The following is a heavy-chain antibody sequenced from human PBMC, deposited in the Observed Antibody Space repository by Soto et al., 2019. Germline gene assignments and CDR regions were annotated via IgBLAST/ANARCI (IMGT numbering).Heavy chain of an antibody. D-gene: IGHD1-26*01. J-gene: IGHJ4*02. V-gene: IGHV1-69*06. CDR3: ARGWETVGTTTPFAY. CDR2: IIPIFGTA. Sequence: RASVKVSCKASGGTFSSHAISWVRQAPGQGLEWMGGIIPIFGTANYVQKFQGRVTISVDKSTSTAYMEVRSLRSEDTALYYCARGWETVGTTTPFAYWGQGTLVTVSS. CDR1: GGTFSSHA.